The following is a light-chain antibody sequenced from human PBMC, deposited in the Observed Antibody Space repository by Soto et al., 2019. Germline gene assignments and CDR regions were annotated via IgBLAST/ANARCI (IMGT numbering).Light chain of an antibody. CDR2: AAS. Sequence: DIQMTQSPSSLSASVGDRVTITCRASQSISSYLNCYQQKPGKAPKLLIYAASSLQSRVPSRFSGSGSGADFTLTISSLQREDFATYYCQQSYSTPRTCGQGNKLEIK. J-gene: IGKJ1*01. CDR1: QSISSY. CDR3: QQSYSTPRT. V-gene: IGKV1-39*01.